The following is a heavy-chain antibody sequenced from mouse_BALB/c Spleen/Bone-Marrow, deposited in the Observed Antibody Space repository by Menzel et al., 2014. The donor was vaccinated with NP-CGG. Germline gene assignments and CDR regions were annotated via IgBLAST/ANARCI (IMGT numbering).Heavy chain of an antibody. Sequence: EVHLVESGGGLVKPGGSLKLSCAASGFTFSSYAMSWVRQTPEKRLEWVASISSGGSTYYPDSVKGRFTISRDNARNILYLQMSSLRSEDTAMYYCASPLYYGLHYYAMDYWGQGTSVRLL. D-gene: IGHD1-2*01. J-gene: IGHJ4*01. CDR3: ASPLYYGLHYYAMDY. CDR2: ISSGGST. CDR1: GFTFSSYA. V-gene: IGHV5-6-5*01.